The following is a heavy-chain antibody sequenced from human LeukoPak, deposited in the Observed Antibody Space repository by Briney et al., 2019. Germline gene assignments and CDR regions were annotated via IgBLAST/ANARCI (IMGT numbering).Heavy chain of an antibody. V-gene: IGHV1-69*04. CDR3: ASAEYYYDSSGSDAFDI. J-gene: IGHJ3*02. CDR2: IIPILGIA. CDR1: GGTFSSYA. Sequence: SVKVSCKASGGTFSSYAISWVRQAPGQGLEWMGRIIPILGIANYAQKFQGRVTITEDKSASTAYMELSSLRSEDTAVYYCASAEYYYDSSGSDAFDIWGQGTMVTVSS. D-gene: IGHD3-22*01.